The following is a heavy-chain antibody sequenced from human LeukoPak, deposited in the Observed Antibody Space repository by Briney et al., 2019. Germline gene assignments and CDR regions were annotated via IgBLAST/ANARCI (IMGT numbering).Heavy chain of an antibody. V-gene: IGHV4-34*01. CDR2: MNHSGSA. CDR1: GGSFSGYY. Sequence: SETLSLTCAVYGGSFSGYYWTWIRQPPGKGLEWIGEMNHSGSANYNPSLKSRVTISVDTSKNQFSLKLSSVTAADTAVYYCARGLLTYYYDSSGYYYYFDYWGQGTLVTVSS. D-gene: IGHD3-22*01. CDR3: ARGLLTYYYDSSGYYYYFDY. J-gene: IGHJ4*02.